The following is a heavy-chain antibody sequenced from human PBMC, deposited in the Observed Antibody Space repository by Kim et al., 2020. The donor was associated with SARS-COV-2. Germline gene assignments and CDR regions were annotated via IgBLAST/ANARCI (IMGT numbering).Heavy chain of an antibody. CDR1: GGTFSSYA. CDR2: IIPIFGTA. CDR3: AREGVSAEPQLERLLASDAFDI. Sequence: SVKVSCKASGGTFSSYAISWVRQAPGQGLEWMGGIIPIFGTANYAQKFQGRVTITADESTSTAYMELSSLRSEDTAVYYCAREGVSAEPQLERLLASDAFDIWGQGTMVTVSS. D-gene: IGHD1-1*01. J-gene: IGHJ3*02. V-gene: IGHV1-69*13.